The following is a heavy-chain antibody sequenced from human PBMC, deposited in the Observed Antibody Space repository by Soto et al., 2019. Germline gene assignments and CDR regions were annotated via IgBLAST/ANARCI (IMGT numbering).Heavy chain of an antibody. J-gene: IGHJ5*02. V-gene: IGHV1-46*01. CDR1: GYTFTRDQ. CDR2: IDPSGGKT. Sequence: ASVKVSCKASGYTFTRDQIHWVRQAPGQGLEWMGMIDPSGGKTNYAQKFQGRVTMTRDTSASTVYMALSSLRSEDTAIYFCGRVMRSLLSITALDTWGQGTLVTVSS. D-gene: IGHD3-10*01. CDR3: GRVMRSLLSITALDT.